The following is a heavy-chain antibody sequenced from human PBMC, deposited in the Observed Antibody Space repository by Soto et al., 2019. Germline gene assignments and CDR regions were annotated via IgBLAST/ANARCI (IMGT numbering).Heavy chain of an antibody. D-gene: IGHD3-3*01. J-gene: IGHJ6*02. Sequence: GASVKVSCKASGYTFTSYAMHWVRQAPGQRLEWMGWINAGNGNTKYSQKFQGRVTITRDTSASTAYMELSSLRSEDTAVYYCAREDYDFWSGYPKDYYYGMDVWGQGTKVTVSS. CDR1: GYTFTSYA. CDR2: INAGNGNT. CDR3: AREDYDFWSGYPKDYYYGMDV. V-gene: IGHV1-3*01.